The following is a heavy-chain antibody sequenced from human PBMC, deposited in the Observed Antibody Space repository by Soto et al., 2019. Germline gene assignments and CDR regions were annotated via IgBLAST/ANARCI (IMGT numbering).Heavy chain of an antibody. CDR1: GHSISSGDY. CDR2: VYHSGST. Sequence: PAETLSLTCAASGHSISSGDYWGWLRQPPGEGLEWIGNVYHSGSTYYNQSLKSRVTISVDTSKNQFSLKLSSVTAADTAVYFCGRIGSDFWSSYYFDPWGHGTLVTVSS. CDR3: GRIGSDFWSSYYFDP. J-gene: IGHJ4*01. D-gene: IGHD3-3*01. V-gene: IGHV4-38-2*01.